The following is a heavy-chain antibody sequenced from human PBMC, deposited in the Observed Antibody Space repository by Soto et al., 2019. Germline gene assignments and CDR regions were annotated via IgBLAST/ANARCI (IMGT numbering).Heavy chain of an antibody. V-gene: IGHV1-2*04. CDR1: GYTFTGYY. CDR2: INPNSGGT. J-gene: IGHJ5*02. Sequence: GASVKVSCKASGYTFTGYYMHWVRQAPGQGLEWMGWINPNSGGTNYAQKFQGWVTMTSDTSISTAYMELSRLRSDDTAVYYCARAKTVAGTYWFDPWGQGTLVTVSS. CDR3: ARAKTVAGTYWFDP. D-gene: IGHD6-19*01.